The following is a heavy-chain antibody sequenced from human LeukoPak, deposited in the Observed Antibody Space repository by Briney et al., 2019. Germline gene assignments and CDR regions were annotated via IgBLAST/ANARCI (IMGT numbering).Heavy chain of an antibody. D-gene: IGHD5-12*01. Sequence: ASVKVSCKASGYTFTGYYMHWVRQAPGQGLEWMGWINPNSGGTNYAQKFQGRFTMTRDTSISTAYMELSRLRSDDTAVYYCARDLVATIVDHYYYMDVWGKGTTVTVSS. CDR3: ARDLVATIVDHYYYMDV. CDR2: INPNSGGT. J-gene: IGHJ6*03. CDR1: GYTFTGYY. V-gene: IGHV1-2*02.